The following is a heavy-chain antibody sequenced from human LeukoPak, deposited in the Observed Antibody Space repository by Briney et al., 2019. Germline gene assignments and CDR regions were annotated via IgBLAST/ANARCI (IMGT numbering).Heavy chain of an antibody. Sequence: ASVKVSCKASGYTFTSYDINWVRQATGQGLKWMGWMNPNSGNTGYAQKFQGRVTMTRNTSISTAYMELSSLRSEDTAVYYCARLITMVRGGKYYFDYWGQGTLVTVSS. CDR2: MNPNSGNT. J-gene: IGHJ4*02. CDR3: ARLITMVRGGKYYFDY. CDR1: GYTFTSYD. V-gene: IGHV1-8*01. D-gene: IGHD3-10*01.